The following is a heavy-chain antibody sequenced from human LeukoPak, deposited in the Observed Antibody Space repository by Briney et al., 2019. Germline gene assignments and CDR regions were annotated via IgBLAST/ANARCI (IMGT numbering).Heavy chain of an antibody. D-gene: IGHD3-22*01. CDR2: IYTSGST. J-gene: IGHJ4*02. V-gene: IGHV4-61*02. Sequence: SETLSLTCTVSGGSISSGSYYWSWIRQPAGKGLEWIGRIYTSGSTNYNPSLKSRVTISVDKSKNQFSLKLSSVTAADTAVYYCASSGYSPFDYWVQGTLVTVSS. CDR1: GGSISSGSYY. CDR3: ASSGYSPFDY.